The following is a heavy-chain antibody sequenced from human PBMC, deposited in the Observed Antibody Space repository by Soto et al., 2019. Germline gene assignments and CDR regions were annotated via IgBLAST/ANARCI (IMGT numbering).Heavy chain of an antibody. CDR3: ARDSAAAVAENYFDY. CDR2: IYYSGST. Sequence: SETLSLTCAVYGGSISSYYWSWIRQPPGKGLEWIGYIYYSGSTNYNPSLKSRVTISVDTSKNQFSLKLSSVTAEDTAVYYCARDSAAAVAENYFDYWGQGTLVTVSS. J-gene: IGHJ4*02. V-gene: IGHV4-59*12. D-gene: IGHD6-19*01. CDR1: GGSISSYY.